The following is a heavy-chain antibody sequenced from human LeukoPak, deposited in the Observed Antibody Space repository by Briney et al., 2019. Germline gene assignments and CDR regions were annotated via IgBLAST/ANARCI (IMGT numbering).Heavy chain of an antibody. J-gene: IGHJ4*02. Sequence: GGSLRLSCAASGFTFSNYWMHWVRQAPGKGLVWVSRINTDGSTTSYADSAKGRFTISRDNAKNTLFLQMNSLRAEDTAVYYCAVGPFDYWGQGTLVTVSS. CDR1: GFTFSNYW. V-gene: IGHV3-74*01. CDR3: AVGPFDY. CDR2: INTDGSTT.